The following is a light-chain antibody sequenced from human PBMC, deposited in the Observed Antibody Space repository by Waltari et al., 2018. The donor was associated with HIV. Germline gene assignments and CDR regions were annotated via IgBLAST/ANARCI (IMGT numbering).Light chain of an antibody. CDR3: CSHAGNLIFA. CDR2: DVS. V-gene: IGLV2-11*01. CDR1: TSYVDTF. Sequence: QSALTQPHSVSGSPGQSLTISCTGPTSYVDTFVSWYQHHPGKAPKVIIYDVSKRPSGVPDRFSGSKSGNTAFLTISGLQAEDEADYHCCSHAGNLIFAFGTGTKVTVL. J-gene: IGLJ1*01.